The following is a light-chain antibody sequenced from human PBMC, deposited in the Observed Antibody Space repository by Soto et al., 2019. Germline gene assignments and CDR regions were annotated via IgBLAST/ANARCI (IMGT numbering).Light chain of an antibody. V-gene: IGKV1-5*03. J-gene: IGKJ4*01. CDR3: QQYNSYPLT. Sequence: DIQMTQSPSTLSASVGDRVTITCRASQSISSWLAWYQQKPGKAPKLVIYKASSLESGVPSRFSGSGSGTEFTLTISSLQPVDFATYHCQQYNSYPLTFGGGTRVDIK. CDR1: QSISSW. CDR2: KAS.